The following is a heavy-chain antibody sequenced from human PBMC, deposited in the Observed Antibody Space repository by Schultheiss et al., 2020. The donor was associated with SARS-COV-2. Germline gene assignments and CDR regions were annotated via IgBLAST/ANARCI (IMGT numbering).Heavy chain of an antibody. D-gene: IGHD3-10*01. CDR1: GGSISSGGYY. Sequence: SETLSLTCTVSGGSISSGGYYWSWIRQPPGKGLEWIGSIYTSGSTYYNPSLKSRVTISVDTSKNQFSLKLSSVTAADTAVYYCARDPDYGSGSYWGQGTLVTVSS. V-gene: IGHV4-39*07. CDR3: ARDPDYGSGSY. J-gene: IGHJ4*02. CDR2: IYTSGST.